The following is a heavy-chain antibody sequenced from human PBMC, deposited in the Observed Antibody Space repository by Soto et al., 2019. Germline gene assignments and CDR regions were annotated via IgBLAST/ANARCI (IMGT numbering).Heavy chain of an antibody. CDR1: GFTFSSYG. CDR3: AREIGYYDSSGYYITSHAFEI. V-gene: IGHV3-33*01. J-gene: IGHJ3*02. CDR2: IWYDGSNK. D-gene: IGHD3-22*01. Sequence: GGSLRLSCAASGFTFSSYGMHWVRQAPGKGLEWVAVIWYDGSNKYYADSVKGRFTISRDNSKNTLYLQMNSLRAEDTAVYYCAREIGYYDSSGYYITSHAFEIWGQGTMVTVSS.